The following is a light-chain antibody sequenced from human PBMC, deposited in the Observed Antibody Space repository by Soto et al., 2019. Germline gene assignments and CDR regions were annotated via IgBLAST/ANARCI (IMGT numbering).Light chain of an antibody. CDR1: TGAVTNGHY. Sequence: QAVVTQEPSLTVSPGGTVTLTCGSITGAVTNGHYPYWFQQKPGQAPRTLIYDTTNRHSWTPARFSGSLLGGKAALTLSGAQPEDEAEYYCLLSYNGPYVFGTGTKLTVL. CDR3: LLSYNGPYV. J-gene: IGLJ1*01. CDR2: DTT. V-gene: IGLV7-46*01.